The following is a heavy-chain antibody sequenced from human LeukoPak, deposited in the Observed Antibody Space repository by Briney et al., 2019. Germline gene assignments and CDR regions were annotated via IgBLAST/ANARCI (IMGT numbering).Heavy chain of an antibody. Sequence: GESLKISCKGSGYSFISYWIGWVRQMPGKGLEWMGIIYPGDSDTRYSPSFQGQVTISADKSISTAYLQWSSLKASDTAMYYCARHGGDCSSTSCYYYYYYMDVWGKGTTVTVSS. D-gene: IGHD2-2*01. J-gene: IGHJ6*03. V-gene: IGHV5-51*01. CDR1: GYSFISYW. CDR2: IYPGDSDT. CDR3: ARHGGDCSSTSCYYYYYYMDV.